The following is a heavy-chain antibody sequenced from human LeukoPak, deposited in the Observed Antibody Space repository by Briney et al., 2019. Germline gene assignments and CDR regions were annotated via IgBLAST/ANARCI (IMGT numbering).Heavy chain of an antibody. D-gene: IGHD1-20*01. V-gene: IGHV1-46*01. Sequence: GASVKVSCKPSGYTFTSDYMHGVRQAPGQGLEWMGIINPSGGSTSYAQKFQGRVTMTRDTCTSTVYMELSSLRSEDTAVYYCARDRIIGGSSGRWFDPWGQGTLVTVSS. CDR2: INPSGGST. J-gene: IGHJ5*02. CDR3: ARDRIIGGSSGRWFDP. CDR1: GYTFTSDY.